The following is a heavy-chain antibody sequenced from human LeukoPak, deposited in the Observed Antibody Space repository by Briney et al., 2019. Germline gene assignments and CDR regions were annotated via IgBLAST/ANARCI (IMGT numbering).Heavy chain of an antibody. CDR3: ARDSIPRLVINGFDY. D-gene: IGHD3-9*01. V-gene: IGHV1-2*02. Sequence: GASVKVSCKASGYTFTGYYMHWVRQAPGQGLEWMGWINPNSGGTNYAQKFQGRVTMTRDTSISTAYMELSRLRSDDTAVYYCARDSIPRLVINGFDYWGQGTLVTVSS. J-gene: IGHJ4*02. CDR1: GYTFTGYY. CDR2: INPNSGGT.